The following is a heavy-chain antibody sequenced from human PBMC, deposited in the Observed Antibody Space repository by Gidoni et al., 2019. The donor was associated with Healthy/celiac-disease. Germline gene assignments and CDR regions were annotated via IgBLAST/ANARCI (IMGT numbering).Heavy chain of an antibody. CDR2: IKSKTDGGTT. Sequence: EVQLVESGGGLVKPGGSLRLSCAASGFTFSKSWVGWGRQAPGKGLAWGGRIKSKTDGGTTDYAAPVKGRFTISRDDSKNTLYLQMNSLKTEDTAVDYCTTYGGTPGGRDAFDIWGQGTMVTVSS. J-gene: IGHJ3*02. CDR3: TTYGGTPGGRDAFDI. D-gene: IGHD3-16*01. CDR1: GFTFSKSW. V-gene: IGHV3-15*01.